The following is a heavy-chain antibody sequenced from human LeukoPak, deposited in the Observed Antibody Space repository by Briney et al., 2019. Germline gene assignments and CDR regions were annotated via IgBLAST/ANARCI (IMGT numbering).Heavy chain of an antibody. J-gene: IGHJ4*02. CDR1: GDSVSNDDYF. V-gene: IGHV4-30-4*01. Sequence: SETLSLTCTVSGDSVSNDDYFWSWTRQPPGEGLEWIGYIYYSAGTYHNPSLKSRVTMSIDTSTNQFSLKLSSVTAADTAVYSCGRGMRYSGSYVVEYWGQGTLVTVSS. CDR2: IYYSAGT. CDR3: GRGMRYSGSYVVEY. D-gene: IGHD1-26*01.